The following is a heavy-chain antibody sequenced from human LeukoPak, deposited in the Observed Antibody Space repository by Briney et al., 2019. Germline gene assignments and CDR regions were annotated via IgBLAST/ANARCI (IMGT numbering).Heavy chain of an antibody. CDR1: GGTFSSYA. Sequence: SVKVSCKASGGTFSSYAISWVRQAPGQGLEWMARIIPIFGIANYAQKFQGRVTITADKSTSTAYMELSSLRSEDTAVYYCASNLPGYSSSWYRGPFDYWGQGTLVTVSS. J-gene: IGHJ4*02. V-gene: IGHV1-69*04. D-gene: IGHD6-13*01. CDR2: IIPIFGIA. CDR3: ASNLPGYSSSWYRGPFDY.